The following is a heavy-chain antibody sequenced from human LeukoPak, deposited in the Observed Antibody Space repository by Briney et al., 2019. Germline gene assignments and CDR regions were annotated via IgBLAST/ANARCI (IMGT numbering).Heavy chain of an antibody. CDR3: ARQYKSETFKVGFDP. CDR2: IYPTDSDT. V-gene: IGHV5-51*01. CDR1: GYTFTTSW. D-gene: IGHD1-1*01. J-gene: IGHJ5*02. Sequence: PGESLKISCQASGYTFTTSWIAWVRQMPGKGLELMGLIYPTDSDTRYSPSFQGQVTISADKSINTAYLQWSSLKASDTAVYYCARQYKSETFKVGFDPWGQGTLVTVSS.